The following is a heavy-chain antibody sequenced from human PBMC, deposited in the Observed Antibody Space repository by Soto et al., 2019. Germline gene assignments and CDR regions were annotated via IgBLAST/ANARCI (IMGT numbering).Heavy chain of an antibody. V-gene: IGHV3-7*01. CDR2: IKEDGGEM. CDR1: GFTFRNHW. J-gene: IGHJ4*02. D-gene: IGHD3-22*01. CDR3: ARVSYYYDVSGYYADY. Sequence: PGGSLRLSCAVSGFTFRNHWMNWVRQAPGKGLEWVANIKEDGGEMYYVDSVKGRFTISRDNAKSSLYLQMNSLRAEDTAVYYCARVSYYYDVSGYYADYWGQGALVTVSS.